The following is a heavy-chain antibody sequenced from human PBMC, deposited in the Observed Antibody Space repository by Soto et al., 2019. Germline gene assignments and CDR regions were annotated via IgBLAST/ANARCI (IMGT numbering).Heavy chain of an antibody. CDR3: GRAGGLGAVAVDY. J-gene: IGHJ4*02. D-gene: IGHD6-19*01. V-gene: IGHV4-59*12. CDR1: GGSISSYY. CDR2: IYYSGST. Sequence: ASETLSLTCTVSGGSISSYYWSWIRQPPGKGLEWIGSIYYSGSTYYNPSLKSRVTISVDRSKNQFSLKLSSVTAADTAVYYCGRAGGLGAVAVDYWGQGTLVTVSS.